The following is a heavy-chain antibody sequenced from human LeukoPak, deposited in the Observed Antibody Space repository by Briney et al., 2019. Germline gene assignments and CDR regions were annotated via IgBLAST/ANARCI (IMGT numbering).Heavy chain of an antibody. J-gene: IGHJ4*02. CDR1: GGSFSSYA. CDR3: ARDRGYCSSTSCSVWDY. Sequence: SVKVSCKASGGSFSSYAVSWVRQAPGQGLEWMGGIIPIFGTANYAQKFQGRVTITADESTSTAYMELSSLRSDDTAVYYCARDRGYCSSTSCSVWDYWGQGTLVTLCS. CDR2: IIPIFGTA. D-gene: IGHD2-2*01. V-gene: IGHV1-69*13.